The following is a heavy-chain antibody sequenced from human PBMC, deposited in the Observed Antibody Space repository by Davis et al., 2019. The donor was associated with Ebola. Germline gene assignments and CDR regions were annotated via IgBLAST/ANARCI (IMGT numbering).Heavy chain of an antibody. D-gene: IGHD3-3*01. CDR3: ARQSTIFGVVINLSFDP. Sequence: ASVKVSCKASGYTFTDYVINWLRQAPGQGLEWMRRTTTYNGKTTYAQKLQGSVTMTTDTSTCTAFMELRSLRSDDTAVYYWARQSTIFGVVINLSFDPWGQGTLVTVSS. CDR1: GYTFTDYV. J-gene: IGHJ5*02. CDR2: TTTYNGKT. V-gene: IGHV1-18*01.